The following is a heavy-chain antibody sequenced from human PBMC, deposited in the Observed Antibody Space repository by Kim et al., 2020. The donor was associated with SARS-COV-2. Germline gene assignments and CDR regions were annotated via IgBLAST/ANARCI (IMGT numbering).Heavy chain of an antibody. CDR1: GFTFSDYY. CDR2: ISNSGTST. Sequence: GGSLRLSCAASGFTFSDYYMSWIRQTPGKGLEWVSYISNSGTSTDYADSAKGRFTISRDNAKNSLYLQMNSLRAEDTAVYYCARDLMIRGVHDYWGQGTLITVSS. D-gene: IGHD3-10*01. CDR3: ARDLMIRGVHDY. V-gene: IGHV3-11*01. J-gene: IGHJ4*02.